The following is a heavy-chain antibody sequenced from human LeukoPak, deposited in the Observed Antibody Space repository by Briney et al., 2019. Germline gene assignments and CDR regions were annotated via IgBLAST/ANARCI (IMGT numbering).Heavy chain of an antibody. CDR2: IYYSGST. D-gene: IGHD6-13*01. J-gene: IGHJ4*02. CDR3: ARGSSSWYPDY. Sequence: SETLSLTCTVSGGSISSYYWSWIRQPPGKGLEWIGYIYYSGSTNYNPSLKSRVTISVDTSKNQFSLKLSSVTAADTAVYYCARGSSSWYPDYRGQGTLVTVSS. V-gene: IGHV4-59*01. CDR1: GGSISSYY.